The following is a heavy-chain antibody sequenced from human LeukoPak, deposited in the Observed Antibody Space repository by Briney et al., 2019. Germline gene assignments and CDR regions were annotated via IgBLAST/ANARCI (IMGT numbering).Heavy chain of an antibody. J-gene: IGHJ6*03. CDR3: ARVPRSYYYYYYMDV. Sequence: KPSETLSLTCNVSGGSISGYHWSWIRQPPGKGLEWLGYIYYSGSSNYNPSLKSRVTMSADTSKNQFSLKLSSVTAADTAVYYCARVPRSYYYYYYMDVWGKGTTVTVS. CDR2: IYYSGSS. CDR1: GGSISGYH. V-gene: IGHV4-59*01.